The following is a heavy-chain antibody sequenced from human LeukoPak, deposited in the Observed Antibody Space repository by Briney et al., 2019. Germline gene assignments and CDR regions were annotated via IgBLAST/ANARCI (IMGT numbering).Heavy chain of an antibody. J-gene: IGHJ5*02. Sequence: PSETLSLTCTVSGGSISSSSYYWGWIRQPPGKGLEWIGSIYYSGSTYYSPSLKSRVTISVDTSKNQFSLKLSSVTAADTAVYYCARVGGWYHWFDPWGQGTLVTVSS. V-gene: IGHV4-39*01. D-gene: IGHD6-19*01. CDR1: GGSISSSSYY. CDR2: IYYSGST. CDR3: ARVGGWYHWFDP.